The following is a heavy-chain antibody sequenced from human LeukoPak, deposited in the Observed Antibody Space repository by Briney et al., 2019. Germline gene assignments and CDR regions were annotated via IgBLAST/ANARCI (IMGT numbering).Heavy chain of an antibody. J-gene: IGHJ4*02. CDR3: ASVYSTGWYYDY. V-gene: IGHV1-2*02. Sequence: ASVKVSSKASGYTFTAYYLHWVRQAPGQGLEWMGWINPNSGGTNYAQEFQGRVTLTRDTSISTTYMELSSLRSDDTALYYCASVYSTGWYYDYWGQGTLVTISS. CDR2: INPNSGGT. CDR1: GYTFTAYY. D-gene: IGHD2-8*02.